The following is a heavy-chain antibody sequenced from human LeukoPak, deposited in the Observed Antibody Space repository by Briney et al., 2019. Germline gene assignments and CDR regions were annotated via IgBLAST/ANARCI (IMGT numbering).Heavy chain of an antibody. CDR3: ARAEGYDFWSGPND. Sequence: GGSLRLSCAASGFTFSSYSMNWVRQAPGKGLEWVSSISSSSSYIYYADSVKGRFTISRDNAKNSLYLQMNSLRAEDTAVYYCARAEGYDFWSGPNDWGQGTLVTVSS. J-gene: IGHJ4*02. D-gene: IGHD3-3*01. CDR2: ISSSSSYI. V-gene: IGHV3-21*01. CDR1: GFTFSSYS.